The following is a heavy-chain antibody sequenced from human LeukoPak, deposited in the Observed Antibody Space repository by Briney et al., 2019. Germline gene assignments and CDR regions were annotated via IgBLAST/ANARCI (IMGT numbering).Heavy chain of an antibody. V-gene: IGHV4-31*03. CDR1: GVSISSGGYY. D-gene: IGHD6-19*01. CDR3: ARGYSSGWSWDY. J-gene: IGHJ4*02. CDR2: IYYSGST. Sequence: SETLSLTCTVSGVSISSGGYYWSWIRQHPGKGLEWIGYIYYSGSTYYNPSLKGRVTISVDTSKNQFSLKLSSVTAAETAVYYCARGYSSGWSWDYWGQGTLVSVCS.